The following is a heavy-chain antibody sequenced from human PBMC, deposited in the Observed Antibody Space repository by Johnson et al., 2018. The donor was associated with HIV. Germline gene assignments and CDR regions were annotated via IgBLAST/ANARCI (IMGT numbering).Heavy chain of an antibody. Sequence: VQLVESGGGLVQPGGSLKLACSASGFTFSDSAMHWVRQAPGKGLEWVSAISGSGGSTYYADSVKGRFTISRDNSKNTLYLQMNSLRIEDTAVYYCASVDTAMVDTFDIWGQGTMVTVSS. J-gene: IGHJ3*02. V-gene: IGHV3-23*04. CDR2: ISGSGGST. D-gene: IGHD5-18*01. CDR3: ASVDTAMVDTFDI. CDR1: GFTFSDSA.